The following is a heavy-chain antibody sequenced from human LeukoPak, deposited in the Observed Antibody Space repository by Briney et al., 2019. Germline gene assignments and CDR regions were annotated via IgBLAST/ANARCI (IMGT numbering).Heavy chain of an antibody. D-gene: IGHD3-16*02. V-gene: IGHV3-20*04. J-gene: IGHJ4*02. CDR2: INWNGGST. CDR3: ARDGAGGGYYDYVWGSYRVPELDY. Sequence: GGSLRLSCAASGFTFDDYGMSWVRQAPGKGLEWVSGINWNGGSTGYADSVKGRFTISRDNAKNSLYLQMNSLRAEDTALYYCARDGAGGGYYDYVWGSYRVPELDYWGQGTLVTVSS. CDR1: GFTFDDYG.